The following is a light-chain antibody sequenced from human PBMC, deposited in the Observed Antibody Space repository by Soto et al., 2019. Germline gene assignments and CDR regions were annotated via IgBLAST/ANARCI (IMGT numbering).Light chain of an antibody. CDR1: SGHSSYA. V-gene: IGLV4-69*01. CDR3: QTWGTGIYVV. CDR2: LNSDGSH. Sequence: QLVLTQSPSASASLGASVKFTCTLSSGHSSYAIAWHQQQPEKGPRYLMKLNSDGSHSKGDGIPDRFSGSSSGAERYLTISSLQSEDEADYYCQTWGTGIYVVFGGGTKLTVL. J-gene: IGLJ2*01.